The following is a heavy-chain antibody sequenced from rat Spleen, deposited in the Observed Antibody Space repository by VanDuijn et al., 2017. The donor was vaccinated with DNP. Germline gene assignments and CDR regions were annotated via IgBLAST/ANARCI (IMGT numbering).Heavy chain of an antibody. V-gene: IGHV5-22*01. CDR3: ARGPITTFAY. CDR1: GFTFSNYY. CDR2: ISYKGSST. Sequence: EVLLVESDGGLVQPGRSLKLSCAVSGFTFSNYYMPWVRQAPAKGLEWVASISYKGSSTYYGDSVKGRFTISRDNAKSTLYLQMDSLRSEDTATYYCARGPITTFAYWGQGTLVTVSS. D-gene: IGHD1-10*01. J-gene: IGHJ3*01.